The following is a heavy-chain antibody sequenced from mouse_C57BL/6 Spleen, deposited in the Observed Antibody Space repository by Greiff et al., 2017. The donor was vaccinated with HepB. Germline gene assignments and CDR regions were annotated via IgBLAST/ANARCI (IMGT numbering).Heavy chain of an antibody. Sequence: QVQLQQSGAELAKPGASVKLSCKASGYTFTSYWMHWVKQRPGQGLEWIGYINPSSGYTKYNQKFKDKATFTADKSASTAYMQLSSLTSEDSAVYYCAEAEAGYLSDAMDYWGQGTSVTVSS. CDR1: GYTFTSYW. CDR3: AEAEAGYLSDAMDY. V-gene: IGHV1-7*01. J-gene: IGHJ4*01. CDR2: INPSSGYT. D-gene: IGHD2-2*01.